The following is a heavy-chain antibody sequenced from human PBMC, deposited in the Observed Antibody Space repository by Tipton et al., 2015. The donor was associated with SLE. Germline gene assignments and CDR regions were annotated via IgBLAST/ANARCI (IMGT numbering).Heavy chain of an antibody. CDR1: GGSFSGYY. V-gene: IGHV4-34*01. CDR3: ARHDMEQWYAFDI. D-gene: IGHD6-19*01. CDR2: INHSGST. Sequence: TPSLTCAVYGGSFSGYYWSWIRQPPGKGLEWIGEINHSGSTNYNPSLKSRVTISVDTSKNQFSLKLSSVTAADTAVYYCARHDMEQWYAFDIWGQGTMVTVSS. J-gene: IGHJ3*02.